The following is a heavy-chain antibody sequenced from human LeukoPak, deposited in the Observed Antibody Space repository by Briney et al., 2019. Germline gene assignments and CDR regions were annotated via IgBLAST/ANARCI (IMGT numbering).Heavy chain of an antibody. J-gene: IGHJ4*02. V-gene: IGHV3-30-3*01. CDR3: ARGEYSSGWYYFDY. D-gene: IGHD6-19*01. CDR1: GFTFSNYS. CDR2: ISSDGSNK. Sequence: GGSLRLSCAASGFTFSNYSMSWVRQAPGKGLEWVAFISSDGSNKYYADSVKGRFTISRDNSKNTLYVQMNSLRAEDTAVYYCARGEYSSGWYYFDYWGQGTLVTVSS.